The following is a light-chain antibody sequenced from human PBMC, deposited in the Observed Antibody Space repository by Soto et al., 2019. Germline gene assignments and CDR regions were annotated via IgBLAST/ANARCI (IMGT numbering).Light chain of an antibody. CDR2: GAS. J-gene: IGKJ1*01. CDR1: PSVSSN. V-gene: IGKV3-15*01. Sequence: EIVMTQSPATLSVSPGERATLSCRASPSVSSNLAWYQQKPGQAPSLLIYGASTRATGIPARFRGSGSGTECTLTISRLQSEDFAVYYCQQYNNWPRGTFGQGTKVESK. CDR3: QQYNNWPRGT.